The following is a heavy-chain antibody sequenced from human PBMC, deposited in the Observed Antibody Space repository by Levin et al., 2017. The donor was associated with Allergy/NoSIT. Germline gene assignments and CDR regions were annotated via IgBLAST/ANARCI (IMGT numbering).Heavy chain of an antibody. J-gene: IGHJ4*02. Sequence: PPGGSLRLSCAASGFIFSSFDLHWVRQAPGKGLEWVAVISHDGSTTNYADSVKGRFTIARDNSNNTLYLKVNSLRSDDTALYFCVREGKRGYFDHWGQGTLVTVSS. CDR3: VREGKRGYFDH. CDR1: GFIFSSFD. V-gene: IGHV3-30*03. CDR2: ISHDGSTT.